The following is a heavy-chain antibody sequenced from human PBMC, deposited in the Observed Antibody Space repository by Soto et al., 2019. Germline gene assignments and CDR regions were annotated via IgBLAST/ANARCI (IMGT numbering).Heavy chain of an antibody. CDR1: GYTFTSYG. Sequence: GASVKVSCKASGYTFTSYGISWVRQAPGQGLEWMGWISAYNGNTNYAQKLQGRVTMTTDTSTSTAYMELRSLRSDDTAVYYCARENLTGITIIYYGMDVWGQGTTVTVSS. D-gene: IGHD3-9*01. CDR3: ARENLTGITIIYYGMDV. J-gene: IGHJ6*02. V-gene: IGHV1-18*04. CDR2: ISAYNGNT.